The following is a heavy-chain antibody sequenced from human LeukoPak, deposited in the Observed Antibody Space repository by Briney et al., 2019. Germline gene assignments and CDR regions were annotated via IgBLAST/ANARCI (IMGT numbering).Heavy chain of an antibody. CDR2: INHSGST. CDR1: GGSFSGYY. V-gene: IGHV4-34*01. D-gene: IGHD3-3*01. Sequence: ASETLSLTCAVYGGSFSGYYWSWIRQPPGKGLEWIGEINHSGSTNYNPSLKSRVTISVDTSKNQFSLKLSSVTAAGTAVYYCARGGGFDFWDYFDYWGQGTLVTVSS. CDR3: ARGGGFDFWDYFDY. J-gene: IGHJ4*02.